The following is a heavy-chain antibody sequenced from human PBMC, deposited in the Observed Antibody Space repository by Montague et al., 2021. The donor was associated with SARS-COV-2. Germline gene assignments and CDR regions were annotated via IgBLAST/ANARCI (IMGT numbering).Heavy chain of an antibody. J-gene: IGHJ5*02. Sequence: SETLSLTCTVSGGSINSFHWGWVRQPPGKGLEWIGYISHLGSTNYNRSPRSRVTISVDTSKNQFSLKLSSVTAVDTAVFYCARPPDTSGRAWFDPWGQGTLVTVSS. CDR3: ARPPDTSGRAWFDP. CDR1: GGSINSFH. D-gene: IGHD3-22*01. CDR2: ISHLGST. V-gene: IGHV4-59*08.